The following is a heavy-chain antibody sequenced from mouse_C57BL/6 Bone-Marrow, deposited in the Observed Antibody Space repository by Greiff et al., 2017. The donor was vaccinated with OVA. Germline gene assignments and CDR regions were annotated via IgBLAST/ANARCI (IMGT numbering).Heavy chain of an antibody. V-gene: IGHV5-6*01. D-gene: IGHD2-4*01. CDR3: ARLDYGWFAY. CDR2: ISSGGSYT. CDR1: GFTFSSYG. Sequence: EVQVVESGGDLVKPGGSLKLSCAASGFTFSSYGMSWVRQTPDKRLEWVATISSGGSYTYYPDSVKGRFTISRDNTKNTLYLQMSSLKSEDTAMYYCARLDYGWFAYWGQGTLVTVSA. J-gene: IGHJ3*01.